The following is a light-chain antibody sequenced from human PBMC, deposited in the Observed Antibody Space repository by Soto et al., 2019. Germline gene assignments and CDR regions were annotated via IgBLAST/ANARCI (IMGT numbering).Light chain of an antibody. CDR1: SSDVGGYNY. J-gene: IGLJ2*01. Sequence: QSALTQPASLSGSPGQSITISCTGTSSDVGGYNYVSWYQQHPGKAPKLMIYEVSNRPSGVSNRFSGSKSGNTASLTISGLQAEDEADYYCSSYTSSSKVFGGGTKLTVL. CDR3: SSYTSSSKV. CDR2: EVS. V-gene: IGLV2-14*01.